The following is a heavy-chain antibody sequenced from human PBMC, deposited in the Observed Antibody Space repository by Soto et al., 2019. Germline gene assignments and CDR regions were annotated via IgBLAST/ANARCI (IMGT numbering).Heavy chain of an antibody. CDR3: AKDAGSYVTTVTTGDY. Sequence: QVQLVESGGGVVQPGRSLRLSCAASGFTFSSYGMHWVRQAPGKGLEWVAVISYDGSNKYYADSVKGRFTISRDNSKNTLYLQMNSLRAEDTAVYYCAKDAGSYVTTVTTGDYWGQGTLVTVSS. D-gene: IGHD4-17*01. CDR1: GFTFSSYG. V-gene: IGHV3-30*18. J-gene: IGHJ4*02. CDR2: ISYDGSNK.